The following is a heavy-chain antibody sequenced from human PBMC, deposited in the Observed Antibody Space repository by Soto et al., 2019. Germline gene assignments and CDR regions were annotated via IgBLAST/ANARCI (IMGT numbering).Heavy chain of an antibody. V-gene: IGHV5-10-1*01. D-gene: IGHD2-15*01. CDR3: ARHSKDIVVVVAAIYYYYGMDV. CDR2: IDPSDSYT. J-gene: IGHJ6*02. CDR1: GYSFTIYW. Sequence: GESLKISCKGSGYSFTIYWISWVRQMPGKGLEWMGRIDPSDSYTNYSPSFQGHVTISADKSISTAYLQWSSLKASDTAMYYCARHSKDIVVVVAAIYYYYGMDVWGQGTTVTVSS.